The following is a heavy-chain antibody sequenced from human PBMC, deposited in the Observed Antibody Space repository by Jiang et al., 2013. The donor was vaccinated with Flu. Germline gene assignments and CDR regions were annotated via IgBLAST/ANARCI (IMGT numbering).Heavy chain of an antibody. CDR2: INPGNGNT. CDR1: GYSFTSYW. Sequence: SGAEVKKPGESLKISRKGSGYSFTSYWIGWVRQMPGKGLEWMGWINPGNGNTKYSQNFQGRLTITRDTPASTAYMELSSLRSEDTAVYYCAREGVGYGDYWGQGTLVTVSS. V-gene: IGHV1-3*01. J-gene: IGHJ4*02. D-gene: IGHD1-26*01. CDR3: AREGVGYGDY.